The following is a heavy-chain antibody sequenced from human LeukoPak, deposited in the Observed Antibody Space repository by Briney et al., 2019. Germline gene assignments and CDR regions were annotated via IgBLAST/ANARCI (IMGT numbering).Heavy chain of an antibody. Sequence: EASVKVSCKASGYTFTGYYTHWVRQAPGQGLEWMGWINPNSGGTNYAQKFQGRVTMTRDTSISTAYMELSRLRSDDTAVYYCARDEESRRDAFDIWGQGTMVTVSS. J-gene: IGHJ3*02. CDR3: ARDEESRRDAFDI. V-gene: IGHV1-2*02. CDR1: GYTFTGYY. CDR2: INPNSGGT.